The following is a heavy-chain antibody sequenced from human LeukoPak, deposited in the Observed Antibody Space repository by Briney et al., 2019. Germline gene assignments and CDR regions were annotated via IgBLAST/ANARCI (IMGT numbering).Heavy chain of an antibody. CDR1: GITVSRDA. V-gene: IGHV3-23*01. Sequence: GGSLRLSCVASGITVSRDAMSWVRQAPGKGLEWVSAISGSGGSTYYADSVKGRFTISRDNSKNTLYLQMNSLRAEDTAVYYCAKGLHCSSTSCYLWYYYYGMDVWGQGTTVTVSS. CDR2: ISGSGGST. J-gene: IGHJ6*02. CDR3: AKGLHCSSTSCYLWYYYYGMDV. D-gene: IGHD2-2*01.